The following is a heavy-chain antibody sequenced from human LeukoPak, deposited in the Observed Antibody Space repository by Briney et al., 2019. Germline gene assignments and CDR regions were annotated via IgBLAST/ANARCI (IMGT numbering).Heavy chain of an antibody. Sequence: GGSLRLSCSVFGFTFSSYWMSWVRQAPGKGLEWVAIIKQDGSEKYYVDSVKGRFTISRDNSKNTLYLQMNSLRAEDTAVYYCAKVLGSGWSFDYWGQGTLVTVSS. CDR2: IKQDGSEK. CDR1: GFTFSSYW. D-gene: IGHD6-19*01. CDR3: AKVLGSGWSFDY. J-gene: IGHJ4*02. V-gene: IGHV3-7*03.